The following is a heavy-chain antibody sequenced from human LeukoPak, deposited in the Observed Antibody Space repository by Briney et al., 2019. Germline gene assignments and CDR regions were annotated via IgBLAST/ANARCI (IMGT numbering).Heavy chain of an antibody. D-gene: IGHD2-2*01. V-gene: IGHV3-74*01. CDR2: IRSDGSDT. Sequence: PGGSLRLSCAASGFTFSDTWMHWVRQAPGEGLVWVSRIRSDGSDTRYAESVKGRFTISRDNAKNTLYLQMNSLRAEDTAVYYCARDWLHANDYWGQGTLVTVSS. CDR3: ARDWLHANDY. CDR1: GFTFSDTW. J-gene: IGHJ4*02.